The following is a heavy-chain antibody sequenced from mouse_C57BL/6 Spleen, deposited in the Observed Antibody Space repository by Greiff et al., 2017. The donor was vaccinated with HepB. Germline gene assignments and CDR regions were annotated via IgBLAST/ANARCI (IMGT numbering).Heavy chain of an antibody. V-gene: IGHV1-52*01. CDR3: ARAYYSNFFDY. D-gene: IGHD2-5*01. J-gene: IGHJ2*01. CDR2: IDPSDSET. CDR1: GYTFTSYW. Sequence: VQLKQPGAELVRPGSSVKLSCKASGYTFTSYWMHWVKQRPIQGLEWIGNIDPSDSETHYNQKFKDKATLTVDKSSSTAYMQLSSLTSEDSAVYYCARAYYSNFFDYWGQGTTLTVSS.